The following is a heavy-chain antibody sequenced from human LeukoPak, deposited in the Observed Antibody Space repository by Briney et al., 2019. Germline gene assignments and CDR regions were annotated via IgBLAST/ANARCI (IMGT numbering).Heavy chain of an antibody. V-gene: IGHV4-31*03. Sequence: SETLSLTCTVSGGSISSGGYYWSWIRQHPGKGLEGIGYIYYSGSTYYNPSRKSRVTISVDTSKNQFSLKLSSVTAADPAVYYCARKATLGGTSYFDYWGQGTLVTVSS. CDR1: GGSISSGGYY. J-gene: IGHJ4*02. CDR2: IYYSGST. CDR3: ARKATLGGTSYFDY. D-gene: IGHD1-7*01.